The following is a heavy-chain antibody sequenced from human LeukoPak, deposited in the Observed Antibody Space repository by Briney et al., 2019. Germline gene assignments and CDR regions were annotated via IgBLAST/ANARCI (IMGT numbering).Heavy chain of an antibody. D-gene: IGHD3-10*01. Sequence: GGSLRLSCAASGFAFSSFSMNWVRQAPGKGLEWLSHISSSGSTIYYADSVKGRFTISRDNAENSLYLQMDSLTAEDTALYYCAKDIHYFQSDYWGQGTLVTVSS. CDR1: GFAFSSFS. CDR3: AKDIHYFQSDY. CDR2: ISSSGSTI. J-gene: IGHJ4*02. V-gene: IGHV3-48*04.